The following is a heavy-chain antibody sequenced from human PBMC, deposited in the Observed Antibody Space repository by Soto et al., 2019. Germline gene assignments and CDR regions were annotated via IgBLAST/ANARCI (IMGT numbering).Heavy chain of an antibody. Sequence: ASVKVSCKASGYTFTSYGISWVRQAPGQGLEWMGWISAYNGNTNYAQKLQGRVTMTTDTSTSTAYMELRSLRSEDTAVYYCASESYGGEFDSWGQGTLVTVSS. D-gene: IGHD4-17*01. CDR1: GYTFTSYG. J-gene: IGHJ4*02. CDR2: ISAYNGNT. V-gene: IGHV1-18*01. CDR3: ASESYGGEFDS.